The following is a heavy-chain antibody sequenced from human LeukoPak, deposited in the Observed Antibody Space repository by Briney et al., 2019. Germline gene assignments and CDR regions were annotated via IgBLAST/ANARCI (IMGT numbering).Heavy chain of an antibody. CDR1: GYTFTSYD. CDR2: MNPNSGNT. J-gene: IGHJ6*02. V-gene: IGHV1-8*01. CDR3: ARDRGYYYGMDV. Sequence: GASVKVSCKASGYTFTSYDINWVRQATGQGLEWVGWMNPNSGNTGYAQKFQGRVTMTRNTSISTAYMELSSLRSEDTAVYYCARDRGYYYGMDVWGQGTTVTVSS.